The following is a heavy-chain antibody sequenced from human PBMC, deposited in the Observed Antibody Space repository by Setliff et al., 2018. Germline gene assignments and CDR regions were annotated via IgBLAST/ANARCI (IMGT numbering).Heavy chain of an antibody. CDR1: GYTFTTYG. CDR3: ARDALKIHYYDSTSYYYGDAFDL. D-gene: IGHD3-22*01. Sequence: ASVKVSCKASGYTFTTYGVSWVRQAPGQGLEWMGWISPYNDNTHYARKFQGRVTMATDTSTSTAYMELRSLRSDDTAMYFCARDALKIHYYDSTSYYYGDAFDLWGQGTVVTVSS. V-gene: IGHV1-18*01. CDR2: ISPYNDNT. J-gene: IGHJ3*01.